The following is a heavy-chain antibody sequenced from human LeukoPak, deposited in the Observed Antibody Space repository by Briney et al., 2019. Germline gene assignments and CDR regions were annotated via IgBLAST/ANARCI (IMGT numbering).Heavy chain of an antibody. CDR2: ISGSGGST. J-gene: IGHJ4*02. CDR3: AILPGYSSGWYEVNY. Sequence: GGSLRLSCAASGFTFSSYAMSWVHQAPGKGLEWVSGISGSGGSTYYADSVKGRFTISRDNSRNTLYLQMNSPRAEDTAVYYCAILPGYSSGWYEVNYWGQGTLVTVSS. V-gene: IGHV3-23*01. D-gene: IGHD6-13*01. CDR1: GFTFSSYA.